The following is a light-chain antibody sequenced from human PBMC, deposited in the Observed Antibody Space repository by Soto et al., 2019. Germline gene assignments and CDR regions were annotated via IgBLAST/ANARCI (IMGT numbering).Light chain of an antibody. CDR2: GTS. CDR1: QSVSSSY. J-gene: IGKJ1*01. V-gene: IGKV3-20*01. Sequence: EIVLTQSPGTLSLSPGERATLSCRASQSVSSSYLAWYQQKPGQAPRLLIYGTSSRATGIPDRFSGSGSGTDFSPTISSLEPDDFAVYYCPQYGGSPTWTFGQGTKVEIK. CDR3: PQYGGSPTWT.